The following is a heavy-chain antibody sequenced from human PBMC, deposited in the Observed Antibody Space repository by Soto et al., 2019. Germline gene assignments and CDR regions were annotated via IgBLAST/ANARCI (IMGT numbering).Heavy chain of an antibody. D-gene: IGHD6-13*01. J-gene: IGHJ6*02. CDR2: ISYDGSNK. CDR1: GFTFSSYG. Sequence: QVQLVESGGGVVQPGRSLRLSCAASGFTFSSYGMHWVRQAPGKGLEWVAVISYDGSNKYYADSVKGRFTISRDNSKNTLYLQMNSLRAEDTAVYYCAKDRVAAAGGDYYYYYGMDVWGQGTTVTVSS. CDR3: AKDRVAAAGGDYYYYYGMDV. V-gene: IGHV3-30*18.